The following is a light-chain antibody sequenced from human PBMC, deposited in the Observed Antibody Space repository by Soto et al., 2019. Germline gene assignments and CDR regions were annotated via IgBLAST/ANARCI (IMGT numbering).Light chain of an antibody. CDR2: DVS. Sequence: QSALTQPASVSGSPGQSITISCTGTRSDVGGYNFVSWYQKHPGKAPKLMIYDVSNRPSGVSNRFSGSKSGNTASLTISGLQAEDEADYYCSSYRSSSTGVFGTGTQLTVL. CDR3: SSYRSSSTGV. J-gene: IGLJ1*01. V-gene: IGLV2-14*01. CDR1: RSDVGGYNF.